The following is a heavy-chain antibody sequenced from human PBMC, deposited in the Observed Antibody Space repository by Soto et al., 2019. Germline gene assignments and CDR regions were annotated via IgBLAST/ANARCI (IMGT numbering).Heavy chain of an antibody. J-gene: IGHJ4*02. V-gene: IGHV3-30*04. D-gene: IGHD1-1*01. CDR3: AGYLERVFDY. CDR1: GFTFSSYA. CDR2: IAYDGRNK. Sequence: QVQLVESGGGVVQPGRSLRLSCAASGFTFSSYAMHWVRQAPGKGLVWVAVIAYDGRNKYYADSVKGRFTISRDNSKNTLYLQMVCLRIADTAVYYCAGYLERVFDYWGQGTLVTVSS.